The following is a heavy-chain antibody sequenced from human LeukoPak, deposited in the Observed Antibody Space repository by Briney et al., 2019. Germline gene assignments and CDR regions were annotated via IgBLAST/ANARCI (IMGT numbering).Heavy chain of an antibody. J-gene: IGHJ4*02. V-gene: IGHV3-23*01. CDR2: ISGTGDRT. CDR3: APGGFRHFEY. Sequence: GGSLRLSCAASGFTFSSFAMSWVRQAPGKGLEWVSSISGTGDRTYYADSVKGRFTISRDTSRNTLYLQMNRPRAEDTAVYYCAPGGFRHFEYGGQGTLFTVSP. CDR1: GFTFSSFA. D-gene: IGHD1-14*01.